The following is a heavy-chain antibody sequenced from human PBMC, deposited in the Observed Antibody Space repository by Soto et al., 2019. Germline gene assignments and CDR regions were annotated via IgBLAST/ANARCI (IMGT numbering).Heavy chain of an antibody. J-gene: IGHJ6*02. Sequence: SVKVSCKASGGTFSSYAISWVRQAPGQGLEWMGGIIPIFGTANYAQKFQGRVTITADESTSTAYMELSSLRSEDTAVYYCASMYCSGGSCYFGPNRPFGPDYGMDVWGQGTTVTVSS. D-gene: IGHD2-15*01. CDR2: IIPIFGTA. V-gene: IGHV1-69*13. CDR1: GGTFSSYA. CDR3: ASMYCSGGSCYFGPNRPFGPDYGMDV.